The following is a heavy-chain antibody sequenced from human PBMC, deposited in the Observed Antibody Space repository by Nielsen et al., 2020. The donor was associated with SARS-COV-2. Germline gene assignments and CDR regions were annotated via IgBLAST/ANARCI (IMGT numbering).Heavy chain of an antibody. CDR1: GGSISSSSYY. V-gene: IGHV4-31*03. J-gene: IGHJ3*02. Sequence: SETLSLTCTVSGGSISSSSYYWGWIRQPPGKGLEWIGYIYYSGSTYYNPSLKSRVTISVDTSKNQFSLKLSSVTAADTAVYYCARARGAHVITMVVVVDAFDIWGQGTIVTVSS. CDR2: IYYSGST. D-gene: IGHD3-22*01. CDR3: ARARGAHVITMVVVVDAFDI.